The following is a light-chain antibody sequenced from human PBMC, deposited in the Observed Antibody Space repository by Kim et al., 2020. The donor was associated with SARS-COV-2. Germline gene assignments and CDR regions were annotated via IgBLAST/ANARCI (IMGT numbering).Light chain of an antibody. J-gene: IGKJ4*01. CDR2: DAS. V-gene: IGKV3-11*01. Sequence: LSPGERATLSCRASQGLNRYLAWYQQKPGQAPKLLIYDASNRATGIPARFSGSGSGTDFTLTISNLESEDFAVYYCQQRADWPLSFGGGTKVDIK. CDR1: QGLNRY. CDR3: QQRADWPLS.